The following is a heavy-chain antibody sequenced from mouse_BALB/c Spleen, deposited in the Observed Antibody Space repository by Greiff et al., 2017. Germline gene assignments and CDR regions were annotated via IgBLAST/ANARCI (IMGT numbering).Heavy chain of an antibody. CDR2: ISSGGSYT. D-gene: IGHD2-14*01. J-gene: IGHJ2*01. CDR1: GFTFSSYA. Sequence: EVKLQESGGGLVKPGGSLKLSCAASGFTFSSYAMSWVRQSPEKRLEWVAEISSGGSYTYYPDTVTGRFTISRDNAKNTLYLEMSSLRSEDTAMYYCAREGVRRLYFDYWGQGTTLTVSS. V-gene: IGHV5-9-4*01. CDR3: AREGVRRLYFDY.